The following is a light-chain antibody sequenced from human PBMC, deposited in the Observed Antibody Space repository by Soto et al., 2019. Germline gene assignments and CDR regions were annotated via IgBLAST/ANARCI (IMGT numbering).Light chain of an antibody. CDR1: SSDIGSNNY. CDR3: SSYTTTTRL. Sequence: QPVLTQPASVSGSPGQSITISCTGTSSDIGSNNYVSWFQQRPGKAPTLIIYEVSNRPSGVSNHFSGSKSGNTASLTISGLLPEDEAEYYCSSYTTTTRLFGGGTKLTVL. J-gene: IGLJ3*02. V-gene: IGLV2-14*01. CDR2: EVS.